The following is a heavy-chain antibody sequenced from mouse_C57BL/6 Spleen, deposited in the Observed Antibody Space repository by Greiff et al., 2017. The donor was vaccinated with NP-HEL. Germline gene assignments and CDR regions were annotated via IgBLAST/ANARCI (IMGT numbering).Heavy chain of an antibody. CDR3: ASLYYTWFAY. CDR1: GYTFTDYY. V-gene: IGHV1-26*01. J-gene: IGHJ3*01. CDR2: INPNNGGT. D-gene: IGHD2-1*01. Sequence: VQLQQSGPELVKPGASVKISCKASGYTFTDYYMNWVKQSHGKSLEWIGDINPNNGGTSYNQKFKGKATLTVDKSSSTAYMELRSLTSEDSAVYYCASLYYTWFAYWGQGTLVTVSA.